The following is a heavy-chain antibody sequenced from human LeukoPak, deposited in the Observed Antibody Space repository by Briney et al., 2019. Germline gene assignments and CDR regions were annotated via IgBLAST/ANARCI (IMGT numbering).Heavy chain of an antibody. CDR1: GYSISSGYY. V-gene: IGHV4-38-2*01. J-gene: IGHJ6*03. D-gene: IGHD3-3*01. CDR2: IYHSGST. CDR3: ARQGITIFGVVIINYYYMDV. Sequence: SETLSLTCAVSGYSISSGYYWGWIRQPPGKGLEWIGSIYHSGSTYYNPSLKSRATISVDTSKNQFSMKLSSVTAADTAVYYCARQGITIFGVVIINYYYMDVWGKGTTVTVSS.